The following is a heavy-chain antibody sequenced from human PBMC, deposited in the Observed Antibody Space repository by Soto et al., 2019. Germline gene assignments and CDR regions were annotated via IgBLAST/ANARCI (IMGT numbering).Heavy chain of an antibody. CDR3: SRAGILTTPYYFDY. V-gene: IGHV3-72*01. CDR1: GFTFSDHY. J-gene: IGHJ4*01. D-gene: IGHD4-4*01. CDR2: IRNKANSYTT. Sequence: PGGSLRLSCAAFGFTFSDHYMDWVRQAPGKGLEWVGRIRNKANSYTTEYAASVKGRFTISRDGSKNSLFLQMYSLKTEDTAVYYCSRAGILTTPYYFDYWGQGTLVTVSS.